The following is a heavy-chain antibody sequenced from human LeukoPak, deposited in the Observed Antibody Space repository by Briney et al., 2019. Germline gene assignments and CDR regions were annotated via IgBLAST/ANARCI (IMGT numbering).Heavy chain of an antibody. Sequence: ASVKVSCKASGYTFTSYGISWVRQAPGQGLEWMGWISAYNGNTNYAQKLQGRVTMTTDTSTSTAYMELRSLRSHDTAVYYCARGGLITIFGVVISGLDYWGQGTLVTVSS. CDR1: GYTFTSYG. CDR2: ISAYNGNT. D-gene: IGHD3-3*01. CDR3: ARGGLITIFGVVISGLDY. J-gene: IGHJ4*02. V-gene: IGHV1-18*01.